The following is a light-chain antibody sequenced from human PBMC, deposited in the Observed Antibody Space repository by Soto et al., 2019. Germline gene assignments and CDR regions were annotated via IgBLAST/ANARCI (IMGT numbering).Light chain of an antibody. CDR2: DAY. Sequence: EIVVTQSPVTRYLTPGERATLCCRASQSFRGLLAWYQQKRGQAPRLLIYDAYNRATGIPPRFSGSASGTDGTLTISRLQPEDGSVYYCQQCGGSPETFGQGTKVDIK. J-gene: IGKJ1*01. V-gene: IGKV3-11*01. CDR3: QQCGGSPET. CDR1: QSFRGL.